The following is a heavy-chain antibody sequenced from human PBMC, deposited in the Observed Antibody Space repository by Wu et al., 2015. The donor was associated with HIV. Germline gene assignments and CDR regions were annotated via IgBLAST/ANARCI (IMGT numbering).Heavy chain of an antibody. CDR2: FEPEDGEI. CDR3: ASWFGAGIVVAGYRYFDL. D-gene: IGHD6-19*01. J-gene: IGHJ2*01. CDR1: GYTLTEVS. V-gene: IGHV1-24*01. Sequence: QVQLVQSGAEVMKPGAPVKVSCKVSGYTLTEVSMHWVRLAPGKGLEWMGGFEPEDGEIIYAQKFQGRVTMTEDTSTDTAYMELRRLRSDDTAVYYCASWFGAGIVVAGYRYFDLWGRGTLVTVSS.